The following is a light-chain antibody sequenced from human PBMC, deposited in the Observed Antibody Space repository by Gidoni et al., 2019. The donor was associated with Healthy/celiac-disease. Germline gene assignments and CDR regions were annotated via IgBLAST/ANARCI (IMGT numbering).Light chain of an antibody. CDR3: QKYNSAPQT. J-gene: IGKJ1*01. V-gene: IGKV1-27*01. CDR1: QGISNY. CDR2: AAS. Sequence: DIQMTQSPSSLSAAVVEKVTITCRASQGISNYLAWYHQKPGKVPKHLIYAASSCLSGVPSLCTGSGSSTDFSLPIISLQPDDVATYYCQKYNSAPQTFGQGTKVEIK.